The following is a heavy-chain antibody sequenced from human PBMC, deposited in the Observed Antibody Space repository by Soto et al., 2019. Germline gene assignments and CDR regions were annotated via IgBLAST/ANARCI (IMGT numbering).Heavy chain of an antibody. CDR2: IYHSGSI. CDR3: VKEGSGWSYLDH. CDR1: SGSISSTNW. D-gene: IGHD6-19*01. V-gene: IGHV4-4*01. J-gene: IGHJ4*02. Sequence: KLPETLSLTCVVSSGSISSTNWWSWVRQPPGRGLEWIGAIYHSGSINYNPSLRSRVTISVDKSKNQFSLNLISVTAADTAVYFCVKEGSGWSYLDHWGQGILVTVSS.